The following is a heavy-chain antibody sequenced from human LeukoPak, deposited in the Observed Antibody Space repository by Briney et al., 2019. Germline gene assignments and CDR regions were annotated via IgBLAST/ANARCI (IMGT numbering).Heavy chain of an antibody. Sequence: PGGSLRLSCAASGFTFNNHAMSWDRQAPGKGLEWVSDISGSGDSIYYADSVKGRFTISRDNSKNTLYLQMNSLRAEDTAVYYCAKATSVSWSSGWYFDYWGQGTLVTVSS. J-gene: IGHJ4*02. CDR1: GFTFNNHA. CDR2: ISGSGDSI. V-gene: IGHV3-23*01. D-gene: IGHD6-19*01. CDR3: AKATSVSWSSGWYFDY.